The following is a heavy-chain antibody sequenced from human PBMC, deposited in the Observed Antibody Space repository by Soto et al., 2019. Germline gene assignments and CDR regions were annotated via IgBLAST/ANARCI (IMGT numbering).Heavy chain of an antibody. V-gene: IGHV3-74*01. CDR2: INSDGSST. J-gene: IGHJ6*03. D-gene: IGHD3-3*01. Sequence: PGGSLRLSCAASGFTFSSYWMHWVRQAPGKGLVWVSRINSDGSSTSYADSVKGRFTISRDNAKNTLYLQMNSLRAEDTAVYYCARGSLRFLEWFHAPGDYMDVWGKGTTVTVSS. CDR3: ARGSLRFLEWFHAPGDYMDV. CDR1: GFTFSSYW.